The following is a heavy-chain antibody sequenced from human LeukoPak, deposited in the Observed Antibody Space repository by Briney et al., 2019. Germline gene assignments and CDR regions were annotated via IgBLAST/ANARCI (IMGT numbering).Heavy chain of an antibody. CDR1: GYTFTGYY. J-gene: IGHJ4*02. V-gene: IGHV1-2*02. CDR2: INPNSGGT. Sequence: ASVKVSCKASGYTFTGYYMHWVRQAPGQGLEWMGWINPNSGGTNYAQKFQGRVTMTRDTSISTAYMELSRLRSDDTAVYYCATPIAYYDILTGYCNAPGYWGQGTLVTVSS. D-gene: IGHD3-9*01. CDR3: ATPIAYYDILTGYCNAPGY.